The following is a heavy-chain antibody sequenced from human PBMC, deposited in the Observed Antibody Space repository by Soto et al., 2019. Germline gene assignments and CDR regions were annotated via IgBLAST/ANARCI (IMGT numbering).Heavy chain of an antibody. J-gene: IGHJ4*02. Sequence: SETLSLTCTVSGGSISSGGYYWSWIRQHPGKGLEWIGYIYYSGSTYYNPSLKSRVTISVDTSKNQFSLKLSSVTAADTAVYYCALGGVTTIGDYFDYWGQGTLVTVSS. CDR1: GGSISSGGYY. CDR3: ALGGVTTIGDYFDY. D-gene: IGHD4-17*01. CDR2: IYYSGST. V-gene: IGHV4-31*03.